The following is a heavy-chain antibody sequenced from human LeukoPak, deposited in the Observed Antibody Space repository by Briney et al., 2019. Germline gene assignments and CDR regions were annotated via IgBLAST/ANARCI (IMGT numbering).Heavy chain of an antibody. D-gene: IGHD3-22*01. CDR2: INHSGST. CDR1: GGSFSGYY. Sequence: SETLSLTCAVYGGSFSGYYWSWIRQPPGKGLEWIGEINHSGSTNYNPSLKSRVTISVDTSKNQFSLKLSSVTAADTAVYYCARDGYYYDGSDSWGRSLVLFPFDYWGQGTLVTVSS. J-gene: IGHJ4*02. CDR3: ARDGYYYDGSDSWGRSLVLFPFDY. V-gene: IGHV4-34*01.